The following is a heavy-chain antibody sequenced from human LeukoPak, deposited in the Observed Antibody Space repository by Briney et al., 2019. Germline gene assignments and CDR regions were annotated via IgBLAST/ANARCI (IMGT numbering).Heavy chain of an antibody. CDR3: ARGGRGYSYGYFDY. D-gene: IGHD5-18*01. J-gene: IGHJ4*02. CDR2: ISYDGSNK. CDR1: GFTFSSYA. Sequence: GRSLRLSCAASGFTFSSYAMHWVSQAPGRGLEWVAVISYDGSNKYYADSVKGRFTISRDNSKNTLYLQMNSLRAEDTAVYYCARGGRGYSYGYFDYWGQGTLVTVSS. V-gene: IGHV3-30-3*01.